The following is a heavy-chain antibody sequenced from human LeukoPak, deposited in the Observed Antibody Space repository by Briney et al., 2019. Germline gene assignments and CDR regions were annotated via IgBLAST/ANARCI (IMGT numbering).Heavy chain of an antibody. D-gene: IGHD4-23*01. CDR3: NSYYYYYMDV. CDR2: IYYSGST. V-gene: IGHV4-39*07. Sequence: SETLSLTCTVSGGSIGSSSYYWGWIRQPPGKGLEWIGSIYYSGSTYYNPSLKSRVTISVDTSKNQFSLKLSSVTAADTAVYYCNSYYYYYMDVWGKGTTVTVSS. CDR1: GGSIGSSSYY. J-gene: IGHJ6*03.